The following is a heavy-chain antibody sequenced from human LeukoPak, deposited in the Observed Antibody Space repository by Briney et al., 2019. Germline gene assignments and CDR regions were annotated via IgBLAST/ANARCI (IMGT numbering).Heavy chain of an antibody. CDR1: GGSISSYY. CDR3: ARAGTAYFDY. CDR2: IYTSGST. J-gene: IGHJ4*02. D-gene: IGHD1-7*01. Sequence: KPSETLSLTCTVSGGSISSYYWSWIRQPPGKGLEWIGYIYTSGSTNYNPSLKGRVTISVDTSKNQFSLKLSSVTAADTAVYYCARAGTAYFDYWGQGTLVTVSS. V-gene: IGHV4-4*09.